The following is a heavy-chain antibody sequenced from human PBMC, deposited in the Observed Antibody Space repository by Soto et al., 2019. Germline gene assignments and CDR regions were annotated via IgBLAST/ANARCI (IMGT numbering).Heavy chain of an antibody. J-gene: IGHJ6*02. Sequence: SETLSLSCTVSGVSISSYYWSWIRQPPGKGLEWIGYIYYSGSTNYNPSLKSRVTISVDTSKNQFSLKLSSVTAADTAVYYCARAQSDQARDNYYDNRGYYRYYYYGMDVSGQLTT. V-gene: IGHV4-59*01. D-gene: IGHD3-22*01. CDR1: GVSISSYY. CDR2: IYYSGST. CDR3: ARAQSDQARDNYYDNRGYYRYYYYGMDV.